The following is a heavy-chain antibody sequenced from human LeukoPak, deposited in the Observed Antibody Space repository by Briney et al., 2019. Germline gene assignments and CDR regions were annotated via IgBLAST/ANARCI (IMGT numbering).Heavy chain of an antibody. CDR2: INSDGRST. Sequence: GGSLRLSCAVSGFSINNYWMHWVRQAPGKGRVWVSRINSDGRSTTYADSVKGRFTISRDNAKNTLYLQVNSLTVEDTAIYYCTINRDPGAYGKFDPWGQGTLVTVSS. CDR1: GFSINNYW. CDR3: TINRDPGAYGKFDP. J-gene: IGHJ5*02. D-gene: IGHD3-16*01. V-gene: IGHV3-74*03.